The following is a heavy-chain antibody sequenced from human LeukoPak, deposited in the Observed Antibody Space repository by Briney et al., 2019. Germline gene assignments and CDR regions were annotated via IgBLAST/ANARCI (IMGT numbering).Heavy chain of an antibody. CDR1: GGFISSYY. D-gene: IGHD3-10*01. Sequence: PSETLSLTCIVSGGFISSYYWSWMRQPPGRGLEWIGYIYYSRSTNYNLSLKSRVTISVDTSKNQSSLKLSSVTAADTAVYYCARRGGGRVGSGSYWYFDYWGQGTLVTVSS. CDR3: ARRGGGRVGSGSYWYFDY. V-gene: IGHV4-59*08. J-gene: IGHJ4*02. CDR2: IYYSRST.